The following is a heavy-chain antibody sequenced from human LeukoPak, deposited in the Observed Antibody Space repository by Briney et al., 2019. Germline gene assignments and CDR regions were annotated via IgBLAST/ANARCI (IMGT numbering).Heavy chain of an antibody. CDR2: ISGSGSII. V-gene: IGHV3-48*04. D-gene: IGHD3-22*01. CDR3: ARDPRLIVGAY. J-gene: IGHJ4*02. CDR1: GFTFSGYS. Sequence: PGGSLRLSCAASGFTFSGYSMNWVRQAPGKGLEWVSYISGSGSIIYYADSVKGRFTLSRDNAKNSLYLQVNSLRAEDTAVYYCARDPRLIVGAYWGQGTLVTVSS.